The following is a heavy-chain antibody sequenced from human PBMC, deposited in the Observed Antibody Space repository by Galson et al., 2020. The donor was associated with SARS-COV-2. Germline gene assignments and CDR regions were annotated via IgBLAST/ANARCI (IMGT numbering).Heavy chain of an antibody. V-gene: IGHV3-30*18. CDR2: ISYDGNNE. CDR3: AKVQDPITMLRSPFTS. J-gene: IGHJ5*02. Sequence: GESLKISCAASGFTFSSFTIHWVRQAPGTGLEWVALISYDGNNEYYADSVKGRFTISKDKSKNTLYLQMNSLRAEDTAVYYCAKVQDPITMLRSPFTSWGQGTLVTVSS. D-gene: IGHD3-10*01. CDR1: GFTFSSFT.